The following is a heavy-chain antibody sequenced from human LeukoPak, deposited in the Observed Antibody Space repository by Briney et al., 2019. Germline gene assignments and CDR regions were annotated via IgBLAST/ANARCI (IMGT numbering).Heavy chain of an antibody. V-gene: IGHV1-8*01. CDR1: GYTFTNYD. Sequence: ASVKVSCKASGYTFTNYDVNWVRQATGQGLEWMGWMNPTSGKAGFAQRFQGRVSMTKNISISTAYMELSSLRSEDTAVYYCARDFFDGHGYTFYYYGMDVWGQGTTVTVSS. J-gene: IGHJ6*02. CDR3: ARDFFDGHGYTFYYYGMDV. D-gene: IGHD3-22*01. CDR2: MNPTSGKA.